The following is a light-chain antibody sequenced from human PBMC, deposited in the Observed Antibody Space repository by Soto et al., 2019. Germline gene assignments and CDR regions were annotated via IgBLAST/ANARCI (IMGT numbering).Light chain of an antibody. V-gene: IGLV1-44*01. CDR3: ASWDDSLNALV. Sequence: QSVLTQPPSASGTPGQRVTISCSGSTSNIGNNPVNWYQQLPGTAPKLLIFTNDQRPSGVPDRFSGPKSGTSASLAISGLQSEDEADYYCASWDDSLNALVFGGGTKLTVL. J-gene: IGLJ3*02. CDR1: TSNIGNNP. CDR2: TND.